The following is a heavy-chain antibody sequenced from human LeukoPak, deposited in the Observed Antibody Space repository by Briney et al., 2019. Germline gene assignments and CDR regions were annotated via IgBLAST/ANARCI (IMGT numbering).Heavy chain of an antibody. CDR2: IKSKTDGGTT. CDR3: TTILNDYGDYEIRLAVGDTYYMDV. V-gene: IGHV3-15*05. D-gene: IGHD4-17*01. J-gene: IGHJ6*03. CDR1: GFTFSNYS. Sequence: GGSLRLSCAASGFTFSNYSMNWVRQAPGKGLEWVGRIKSKTDGGTTDYAAPVKGRFTISRDDSKDTLYLQMNSLKTEDTAVYYCTTILNDYGDYEIRLAVGDTYYMDVWGKGTTVTVSS.